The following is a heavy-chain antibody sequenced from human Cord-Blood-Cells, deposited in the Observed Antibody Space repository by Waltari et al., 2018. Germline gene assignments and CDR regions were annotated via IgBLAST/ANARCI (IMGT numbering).Heavy chain of an antibody. J-gene: IGHJ4*02. Sequence: QVQLVQSGAEVKKPGASVKVSCKASGYTFTSYYMHWVRQAPGQGLEWMGIINPGDGSTSYAQKFQGRVTMTRDTSTSTVYMELSSLRSEDTAVYYCARVVGDPYYYFDYWGQGTLVTVSS. CDR3: ARVVGDPYYYFDY. D-gene: IGHD3-10*01. CDR2: INPGDGST. V-gene: IGHV1-46*01. CDR1: GYTFTSYY.